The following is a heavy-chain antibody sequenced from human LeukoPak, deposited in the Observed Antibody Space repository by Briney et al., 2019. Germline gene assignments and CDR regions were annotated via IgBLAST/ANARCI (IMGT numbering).Heavy chain of an antibody. CDR3: ARDLGGYVESTGYMDV. CDR1: GFTFSSYA. D-gene: IGHD5-12*01. J-gene: IGHJ6*03. V-gene: IGHV3-64*01. CDR2: ISSNGGST. Sequence: PGGSLRLSCAASGFTFSSYAMHWVRQAPGKGLEYVSAISSNGGSTYYANSVKGRFTISRDNSKNTLYLQMGSLRAEDMAVYYCARDLGGYVESTGYMDVWGKGTTVTVSS.